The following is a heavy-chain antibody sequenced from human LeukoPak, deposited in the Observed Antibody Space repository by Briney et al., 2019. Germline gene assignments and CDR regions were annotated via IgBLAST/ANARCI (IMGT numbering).Heavy chain of an antibody. CDR2: INSGGGST. CDR3: AKRLEVVATSIDY. CDR1: GFTFSSHA. Sequence: GGSLRLSCAASGFTFSSHAMNWVRQAPGKGLEWVSGINSGGGSTYYADSVKGRFTISRDNSKNTLYLQMNSLRGEDTAVYYCAKRLEVVATSIDYWGQGTLVTVSS. V-gene: IGHV3-23*01. J-gene: IGHJ4*02. D-gene: IGHD5-12*01.